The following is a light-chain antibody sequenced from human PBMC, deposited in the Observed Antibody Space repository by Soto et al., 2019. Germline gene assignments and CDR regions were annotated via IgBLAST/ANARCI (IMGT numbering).Light chain of an antibody. Sequence: DIHMTQSPSTLSASVGDRVTITCRASQSISIWLAWYQQKPGKAPNLLIYKTSSLETGVPSRFSGSGSGTEFTLTISSLQPYDFAPYYCQHWHDYSWTFGQGTKVEVK. CDR3: QHWHDYSWT. CDR2: KTS. CDR1: QSISIW. J-gene: IGKJ1*01. V-gene: IGKV1-5*03.